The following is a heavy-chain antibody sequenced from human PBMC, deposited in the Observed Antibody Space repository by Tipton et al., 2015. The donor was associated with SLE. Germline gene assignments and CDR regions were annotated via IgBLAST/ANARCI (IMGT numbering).Heavy chain of an antibody. CDR1: GFFLGKYY. J-gene: IGHJ3*01. Sequence: SLRLSCEASGFFLGKYYMAWVRQGPGKGLEWVSLLRSGGTTAYAASVEGRFTISRDSSRETLYLQMNSLRDEDTAVYFCARGFDYYDSSGYYYWGQGTVVTVSS. V-gene: IGHV3-66*01. D-gene: IGHD3-22*01. CDR3: ARGFDYYDSSGYYY. CDR2: LRSGGTT.